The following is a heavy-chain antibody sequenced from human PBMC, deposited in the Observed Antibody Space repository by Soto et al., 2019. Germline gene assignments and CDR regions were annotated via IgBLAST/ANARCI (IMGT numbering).Heavy chain of an antibody. CDR1: GGSISSSSYY. CDR3: ARDKITGLFDY. J-gene: IGHJ4*02. D-gene: IGHD2-8*02. V-gene: IGHV4-39*07. CDR2: IYYSGNIYYSGST. Sequence: SETLSLTCTVSGGSISSSSYYWGWIRQPPGKGLEWIGSIYYSGNIYYSGSTYYNPSLKSRVTISVDTSKNQFSLKLTSVTAADTAVYYCARDKITGLFDYWGQGTLVT.